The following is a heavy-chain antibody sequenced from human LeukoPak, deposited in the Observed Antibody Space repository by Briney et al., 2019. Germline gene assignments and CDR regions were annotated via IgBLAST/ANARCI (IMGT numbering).Heavy chain of an antibody. CDR3: ASKYCSSSSCKGFFRFDP. CDR2: IYYSGST. V-gene: IGHV4-31*03. J-gene: IGHJ5*02. Sequence: SETLSLTCTVSGGSIISGGYYWSWIRQHPGKGLEWIGYIYYSGSTYYNPSLKSRVTISVDTFKNQFSLKLSSVTAADTAVYYCASKYCSSSSCKGFFRFDPWGQGTLVTLSS. CDR1: GGSIISGGYY. D-gene: IGHD2-2*01.